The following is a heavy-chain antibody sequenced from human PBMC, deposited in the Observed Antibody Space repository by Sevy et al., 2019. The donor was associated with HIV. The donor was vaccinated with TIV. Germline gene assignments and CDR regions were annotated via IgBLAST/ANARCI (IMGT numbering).Heavy chain of an antibody. D-gene: IGHD6-19*01. CDR3: ARGQIAVAGWGDNWFDP. J-gene: IGHJ5*02. V-gene: IGHV3-7*01. Sequence: WGSLRLSCAASGFTFSSYWMSWVRQAPGKGLEWVANIKQDGSEKYYVDSVKGRFTISRDNAKNSLYLQMNSLRAEDTAVYYCARGQIAVAGWGDNWFDPWGQGTLVTVSS. CDR2: IKQDGSEK. CDR1: GFTFSSYW.